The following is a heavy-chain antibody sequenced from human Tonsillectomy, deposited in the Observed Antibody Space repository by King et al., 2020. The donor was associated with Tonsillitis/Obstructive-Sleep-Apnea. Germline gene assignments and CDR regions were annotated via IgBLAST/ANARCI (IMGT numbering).Heavy chain of an antibody. Sequence: QLVQSGAEVKKPGASVKVSCKVSGYTLTELSMHWVRQAPGKGLEWMGGFDPEDGETIYAQKFQGRVTMTEDKSKETAEMELSSLRSEDTAGYYCAKPQYYYGSGSDYGYWYFDLWGRGTLVTVSS. CDR3: AKPQYYYGSGSDYGYWYFDL. V-gene: IGHV1-24*01. CDR2: FDPEDGET. J-gene: IGHJ2*01. CDR1: GYTLTELS. D-gene: IGHD3-10*01.